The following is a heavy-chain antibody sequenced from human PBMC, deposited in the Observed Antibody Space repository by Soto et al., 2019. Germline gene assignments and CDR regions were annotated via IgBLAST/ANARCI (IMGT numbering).Heavy chain of an antibody. CDR3: ARVDTAMVNSDY. CDR1: GFTFSSYG. D-gene: IGHD5-18*01. CDR2: IWYDGSNK. Sequence: PGGSLRLSCAASGFTFSSYGMHWVRQAPGKGLEWVAVIWYDGSNKYYADSVKGRFTISRDNSKNTLYLQMNSLRAEDTAVYYCARVDTAMVNSDYWGQGTLVTVSS. V-gene: IGHV3-33*01. J-gene: IGHJ4*02.